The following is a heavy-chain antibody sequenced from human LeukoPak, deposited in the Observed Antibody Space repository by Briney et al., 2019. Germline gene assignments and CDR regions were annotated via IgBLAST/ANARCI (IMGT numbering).Heavy chain of an antibody. V-gene: IGHV4-30-4*01. CDR1: GDSISSGNNY. D-gene: IGHD3-10*01. Sequence: PSETLSLTCTVSGDSISSGNNYWSWIRQPPGKGLEWIGHIYYSGTTYYNPSLRSRVTISVDTPKNQLSLKLRSVTAADTAVYFCARVLYYYGSLHFDYWGQGTLVTVSS. J-gene: IGHJ4*02. CDR3: ARVLYYYGSLHFDY. CDR2: IYYSGTT.